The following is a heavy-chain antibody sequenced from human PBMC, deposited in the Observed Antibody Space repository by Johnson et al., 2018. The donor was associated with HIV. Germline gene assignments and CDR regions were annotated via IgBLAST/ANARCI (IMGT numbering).Heavy chain of an antibody. CDR3: AKDGAMAFDI. CDR2: IPFHGNQQ. CDR1: GFSFSSYG. D-gene: IGHD2-2*01. J-gene: IGHJ3*02. Sequence: QVQLVESGGGVVQPGGSLRLSCAASGFSFSSYGMYWARQAPDKGLEWVAYIPFHGNQQYYGDCVKGRFTISRDKSKNTLYLQMNSLRAEDTAVYYCAKDGAMAFDIWGQGTLVTVSS. V-gene: IGHV3-30*02.